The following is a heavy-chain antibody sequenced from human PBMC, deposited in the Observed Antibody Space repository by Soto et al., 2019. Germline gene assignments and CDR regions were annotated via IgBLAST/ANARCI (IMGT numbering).Heavy chain of an antibody. CDR1: GYTLTELS. CDR2: FDPEDGET. V-gene: IGHV1-24*01. Sequence: ASVKVSCKVSGYTLTELSMHWVRQAPGKGLEWMGGFDPEDGETIYAQKFQGRVTMTEDTSTDTAYMELSSPRSEDTAVYYCATSIPDFWSGYDTGEDYFDYWGQGTLVTVSS. CDR3: ATSIPDFWSGYDTGEDYFDY. D-gene: IGHD3-3*01. J-gene: IGHJ4*02.